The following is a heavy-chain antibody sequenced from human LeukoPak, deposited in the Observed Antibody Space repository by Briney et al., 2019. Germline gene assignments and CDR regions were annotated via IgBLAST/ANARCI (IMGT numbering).Heavy chain of an antibody. J-gene: IGHJ4*02. CDR3: ARSYYYDSSGPHDY. V-gene: IGHV1-69*04. CDR2: IIPILGIA. D-gene: IGHD3-22*01. Sequence: ASVKVSCKASGGTFSSYAISWVRQAPGQGLEWMGRIIPILGIANYAQKFQGRVTITADKSTSTAYMELSSLRSEDTAVYYCARSYYYDSSGPHDYWGQGTLVTVSS. CDR1: GGTFSSYA.